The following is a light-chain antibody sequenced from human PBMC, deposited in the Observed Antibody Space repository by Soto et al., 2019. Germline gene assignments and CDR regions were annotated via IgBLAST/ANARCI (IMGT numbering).Light chain of an antibody. CDR1: QSISSW. Sequence: DIEITQSPSTLSASVGDRGTITCRASQSISSWLAWYQQKPGKPPKLLIYKASSLESGVPSRFSGSGSGTECTLTISSLQPDDFATYYCQQYNSYPLTFGGGTKVDIK. J-gene: IGKJ4*01. CDR3: QQYNSYPLT. CDR2: KAS. V-gene: IGKV1-5*03.